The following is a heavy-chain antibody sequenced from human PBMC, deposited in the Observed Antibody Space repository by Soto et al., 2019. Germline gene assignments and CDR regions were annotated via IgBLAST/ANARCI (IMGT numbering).Heavy chain of an antibody. CDR3: ARNYCSGGSCYFKYYYGMDV. Sequence: SETLSLTCTVSGVSISSISYYWVWIRQPPGKGLEWIGSIYYSGSTYYNPSLTSRVTISVDTSKNQFSLKLSSVTAADTAVYYCARNYCSGGSCYFKYYYGMDVWGQGTTVT. CDR2: IYYSGST. CDR1: GVSISSISYY. V-gene: IGHV4-39*01. D-gene: IGHD2-15*01. J-gene: IGHJ6*02.